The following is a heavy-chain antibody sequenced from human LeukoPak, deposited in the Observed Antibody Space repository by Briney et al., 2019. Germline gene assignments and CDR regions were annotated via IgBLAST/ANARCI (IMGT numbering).Heavy chain of an antibody. V-gene: IGHV3-21*01. J-gene: IGHJ3*02. CDR3: ARVPGIAAAARDAFDI. Sequence: GGSLRLSCAASGFTFSSYSMNWVRQAPGKGLEWVSSISSSSSYIYYADSVKGRFTISRDNAKNSLYLQMNSLRAEDTAVYYCARVPGIAAAARDAFDIWGQGTMVTVSS. D-gene: IGHD6-13*01. CDR1: GFTFSSYS. CDR2: ISSSSSYI.